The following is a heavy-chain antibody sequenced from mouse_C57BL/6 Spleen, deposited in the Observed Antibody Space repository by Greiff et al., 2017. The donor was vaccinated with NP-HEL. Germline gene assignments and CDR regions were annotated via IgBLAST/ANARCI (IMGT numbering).Heavy chain of an antibody. CDR2: INPNNGGT. CDR1: GYTFTDYN. D-gene: IGHD1-1*01. Sequence: EVQLQESGPELVKPGASVKIPCKASGYTFTDYNMDWVKQSHGKSLEWIGDINPNNGGTIYNQKFKGKATLTVDKSSSTAYMELRSLTSEDTAVYYCARPYYYGSSPWFAYWGQGTLVTVSA. V-gene: IGHV1-18*01. J-gene: IGHJ3*01. CDR3: ARPYYYGSSPWFAY.